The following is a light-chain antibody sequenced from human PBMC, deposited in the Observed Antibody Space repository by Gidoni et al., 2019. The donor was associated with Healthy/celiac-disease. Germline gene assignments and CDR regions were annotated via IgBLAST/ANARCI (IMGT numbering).Light chain of an antibody. CDR2: GAS. V-gene: IGKV3-20*01. CDR3: QQYGSSXXT. Sequence: EIVLTQSPGTLSLDTGERATLSCRASQSVSSSYLAWYQQKPGQAPRLLIYGASSRATGIPDRFSGSGXGTDFTLTISRLEPEDFAVYYCQQYGSSXXTFGQGTKVEIK. J-gene: IGKJ1*01. CDR1: QSVSSSY.